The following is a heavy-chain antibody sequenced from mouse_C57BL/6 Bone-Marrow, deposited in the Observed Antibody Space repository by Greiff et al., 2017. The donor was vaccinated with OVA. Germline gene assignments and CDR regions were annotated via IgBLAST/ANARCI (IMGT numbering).Heavy chain of an antibody. D-gene: IGHD1-1*01. V-gene: IGHV1-81*01. CDR2: IYPRSGNT. CDR3: AAIYYYGSSYVWYFDV. J-gene: IGHJ1*03. CDR1: GYTFTSYG. Sequence: VQLQESGAELARPGASVKLSCKASGYTFTSYGISWVKQRTGQGLEWIGEIYPRSGNTYYNEKFKGKATLTADKSSSTAYMELRSLTSEDSAVYFCAAIYYYGSSYVWYFDVWGTGTTVTVSS.